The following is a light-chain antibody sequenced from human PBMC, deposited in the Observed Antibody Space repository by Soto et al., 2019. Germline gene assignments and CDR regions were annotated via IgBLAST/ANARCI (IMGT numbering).Light chain of an antibody. CDR1: SSNFGSNT. J-gene: IGLJ1*01. CDR2: SNN. Sequence: QSALTQPPSAYGTPGQRVTISCSGSSSNFGSNTVNWYQQLPGTAPKLLIYSNNQRPSGVPDRFSGSKSGTSASLAISGLQSEDEADYYCAAWDDSLNGLYVFGTGTKVTVL. V-gene: IGLV1-44*01. CDR3: AAWDDSLNGLYV.